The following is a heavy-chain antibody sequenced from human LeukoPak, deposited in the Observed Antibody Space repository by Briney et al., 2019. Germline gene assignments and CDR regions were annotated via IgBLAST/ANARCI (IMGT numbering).Heavy chain of an antibody. Sequence: SETLSLTCAVYGGSFSGYYWSCIRQPPGKGLEWIGEINHSGSTNYNPALKSRVTISVDTSKNPFSLKLSSVTAADTAVYYCARGGSPLRVVVGRHDAFDIWGQGTMVIVSS. CDR1: GGSFSGYY. CDR3: ARGGSPLRVVVGRHDAFDI. J-gene: IGHJ3*02. D-gene: IGHD2-21*01. CDR2: INHSGST. V-gene: IGHV4-34*01.